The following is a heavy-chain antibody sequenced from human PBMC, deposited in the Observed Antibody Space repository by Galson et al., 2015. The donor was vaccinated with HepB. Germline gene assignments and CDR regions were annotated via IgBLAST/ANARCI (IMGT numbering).Heavy chain of an antibody. J-gene: IGHJ3*02. CDR1: GGSISSYY. Sequence: SETLSLTCTVSGGSISSYYWSWIRQPPGKGLEWVGYIYFSGSTYYNPSLMSRVTISLDTSKNQFSLKLSSVTAADTAVYYCARDPPRVAFDIWGQGTMVTVSS. V-gene: IGHV4-59*12. CDR2: IYFSGST. CDR3: ARDPPRVAFDI.